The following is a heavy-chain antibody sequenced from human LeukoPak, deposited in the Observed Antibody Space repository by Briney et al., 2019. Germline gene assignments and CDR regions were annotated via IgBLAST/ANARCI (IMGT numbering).Heavy chain of an antibody. CDR3: AKWGDYDVLTGYYVSEY. Sequence: GGSLRLSCAASGFTFSNYAMSWVRQAPGKGLEWVSAITGSGSGIYYADSMKSRFTISRDNSKNTLYLQINSLRAEDTAVYYCAKWGDYDVLTGYYVSEYWGQGTLVTVSS. J-gene: IGHJ4*02. CDR1: GFTFSNYA. D-gene: IGHD3-9*01. CDR2: ITGSGSGI. V-gene: IGHV3-23*01.